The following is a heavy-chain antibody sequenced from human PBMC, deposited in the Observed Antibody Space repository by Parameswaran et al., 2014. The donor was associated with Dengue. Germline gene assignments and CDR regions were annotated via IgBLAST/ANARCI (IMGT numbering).Heavy chain of an antibody. V-gene: IGHV4-39*01. CDR3: ARLVIVVVTYDAFDI. CDR2: IYYSGST. D-gene: IGHD3-22*01. Sequence: PGKGLEWIGSIYYSGSTYYNPSLKSRVTISVDTSKNQFSLKLSSVTAADTAVYYCARLVIVVVTYDAFDIWGQGTMVTVSS. J-gene: IGHJ3*02.